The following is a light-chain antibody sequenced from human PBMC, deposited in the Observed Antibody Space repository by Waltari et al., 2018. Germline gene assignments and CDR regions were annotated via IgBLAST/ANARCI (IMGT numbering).Light chain of an antibody. CDR3: SSYTSRSTSVI. CDR2: DVT. J-gene: IGLJ2*01. V-gene: IGLV2-14*03. Sequence: QSALTQPASVSGSPGQSITISCTGTSSAVGDSYSVSWYQHPPGKAPKLMIYDVTERPSGISDRFSGSKSGHTASLTISGLQAEDEADYYCSSYTSRSTSVIFGGGTKLTVL. CDR1: SSAVGDSYS.